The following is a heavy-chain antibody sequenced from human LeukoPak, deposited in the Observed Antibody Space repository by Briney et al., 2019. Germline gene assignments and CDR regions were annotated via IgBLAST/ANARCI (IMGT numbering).Heavy chain of an antibody. CDR2: TSGMVGST. V-gene: IGHV3-23*01. CDR1: TLTLSIHA. J-gene: IGHJ4*02. CDR3: AKEPECNSCICYTFFDY. D-gene: IGHD2-8*01. Sequence: GGSLSLSCAASTLTLSIHAMGWVSHAPGEGLGWVSATSGMVGSTFYGDSVKGRFTISRDNSKNTLNLQMNSRRAEDTAVYYCAKEPECNSCICYTFFDYWGEGTLVTVSS.